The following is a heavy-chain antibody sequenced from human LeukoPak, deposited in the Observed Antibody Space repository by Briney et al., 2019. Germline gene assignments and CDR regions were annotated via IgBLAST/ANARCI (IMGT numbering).Heavy chain of an antibody. V-gene: IGHV3-21*01. Sequence: PGGSLRLSCAASVFTFSSYSMNWVRQAPWKGLEWVSSISSISYIYYADSVKGRFTISRDTAKNSLYLQMNSLRAEDTAVYYCAGEHQLLYRGAFDIWGQGTMVTVSS. CDR3: AGEHQLLYRGAFDI. CDR2: ISSISYI. CDR1: VFTFSSYS. D-gene: IGHD2-2*02. J-gene: IGHJ3*02.